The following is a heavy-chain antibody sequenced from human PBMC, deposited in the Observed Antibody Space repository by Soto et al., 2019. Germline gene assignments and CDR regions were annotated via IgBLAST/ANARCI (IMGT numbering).Heavy chain of an antibody. D-gene: IGHD2-2*01. CDR1: GGSISGYY. CDR2: IYYRGTT. V-gene: IGHV4-59*08. J-gene: IGHJ6*02. CDR3: ARHTQGYCSSTSCPSYYYYGMDV. Sequence: TSETLSLTCTVSGGSISGYYWSWIRQPPGKGLEWIGYIYYRGTTNYSPSLKSRVTILVDSSKNQFSLKLASVTAADTVVYYCARHTQGYCSSTSCPSYYYYGMDVWGQGTTVTVSS.